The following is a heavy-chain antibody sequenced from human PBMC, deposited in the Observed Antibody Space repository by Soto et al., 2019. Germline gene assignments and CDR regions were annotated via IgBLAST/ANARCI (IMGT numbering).Heavy chain of an antibody. Sequence: SETLSLTCTVSGGSISSSSYYWGWIRQPPGKGLEWIGSIYYSGSTYYNPSLKSRVTISVDTSKNQFSLKLSSVTAADTAVYYCARGLYDFWSGYYYVLDFWGQGTSVTVSS. CDR1: GGSISSSSYY. CDR3: ARGLYDFWSGYYYVLDF. CDR2: IYYSGST. D-gene: IGHD3-3*01. J-gene: IGHJ6*02. V-gene: IGHV4-39*01.